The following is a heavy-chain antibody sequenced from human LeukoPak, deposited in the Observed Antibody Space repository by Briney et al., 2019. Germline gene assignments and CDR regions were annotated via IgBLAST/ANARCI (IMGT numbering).Heavy chain of an antibody. CDR2: SYTSGST. CDR1: GGSISSYY. D-gene: IGHD6-19*01. V-gene: IGHV4-4*07. Sequence: SETLSLTCTVSGGSISSYYWSWIRQPAGKGLEWIGRSYTSGSTNYNPSLKSRVTMSVDTSKNQFSLKLSSVTAADTAVYYCARQVAGLYYYYYYYMDVWGKGTTVTVSS. J-gene: IGHJ6*03. CDR3: ARQVAGLYYYYYYYMDV.